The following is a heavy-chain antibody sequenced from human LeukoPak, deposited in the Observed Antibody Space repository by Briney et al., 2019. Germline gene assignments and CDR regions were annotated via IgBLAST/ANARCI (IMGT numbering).Heavy chain of an antibody. D-gene: IGHD2-8*01. V-gene: IGHV3-23*01. CDR2: ISCSCGHT. CDR3: AKRRGPTYGYFDY. CDR1: GFTFSSYA. Sequence: GGSLRLSCAASGFTFSSYAMSWVRQAPGKGLEGVTTISCSCGHTYYADSVMGRFTISRDNSKNTLYLQMNSLRAEDTAVYYCAKRRGPTYGYFDYWGQGTLVTVSS. J-gene: IGHJ4*02.